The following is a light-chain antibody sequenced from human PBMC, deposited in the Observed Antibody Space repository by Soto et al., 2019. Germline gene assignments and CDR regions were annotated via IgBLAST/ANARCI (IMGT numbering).Light chain of an antibody. CDR3: QQYNNWTSST. CDR1: QSVSSN. Sequence: EIVMTQSPATLSVFPGERATLSCRASQSVSSNLAWYQQKPGQAPRLLIYGSFTRPTGIPARFSGSGSGTELTPINSSLQSEDFAVFYCQQYNNWTSSTFGQGTKLEIK. CDR2: GSF. J-gene: IGKJ2*02. V-gene: IGKV3-15*01.